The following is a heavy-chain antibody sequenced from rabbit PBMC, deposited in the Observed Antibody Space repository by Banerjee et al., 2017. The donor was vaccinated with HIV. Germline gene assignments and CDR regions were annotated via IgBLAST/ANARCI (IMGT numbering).Heavy chain of an antibody. CDR1: GLDFSGDSY. D-gene: IGHD1-1*01. CDR2: IDIGSSGFT. CDR3: ARDTSSSFSSYGMDL. V-gene: IGHV1S40*01. J-gene: IGHJ6*01. Sequence: QSLEESGGDLVKPGASLTLTYKASGLDFSGDSYDSYMCWVRQAPGKGLEWIACIDIGSSGFTYFANWAKGRFTISKTSSTTVTLQMTSLTAADTATYFCARDTSSSFSSYGMDLWGPGTLVTVS.